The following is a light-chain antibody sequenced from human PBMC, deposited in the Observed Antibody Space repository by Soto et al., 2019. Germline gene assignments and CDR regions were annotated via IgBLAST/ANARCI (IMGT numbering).Light chain of an antibody. Sequence: EIVMTXXXXTRALSPGETAPPTCRASQSVSSNLAWYQQKPGQAPRLLSYGASTRATGIPARFSGSGSGTDFTLTITSLQTDDFGTYHCQQYDVHPKTFGQGTKVDIK. CDR1: QSVSSN. CDR2: GAS. V-gene: IGKV3-15*01. CDR3: QQYDVHPKT. J-gene: IGKJ1*01.